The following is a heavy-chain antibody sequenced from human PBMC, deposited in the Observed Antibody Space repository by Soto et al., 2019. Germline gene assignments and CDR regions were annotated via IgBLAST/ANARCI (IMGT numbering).Heavy chain of an antibody. CDR3: ARTPIAVAGMGY. CDR2: IIPILGIA. V-gene: IGHV1-69*02. CDR1: GGTFSSYT. J-gene: IGHJ4*02. Sequence: QVQLVQSGAEVKKPGSSVKVSCKASGGTFSSYTISWVRQAPGQGLEWMGRIIPILGIANYAQKFQGRVTITADKSTSTAYMELSSLRSEDTAVYYCARTPIAVAGMGYWGQGTLVTVSS. D-gene: IGHD6-19*01.